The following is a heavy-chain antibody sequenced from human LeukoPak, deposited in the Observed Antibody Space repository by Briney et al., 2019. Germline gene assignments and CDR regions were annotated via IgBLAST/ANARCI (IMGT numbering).Heavy chain of an antibody. CDR1: GFTFGSYA. J-gene: IGHJ4*02. D-gene: IGHD1-1*01. V-gene: IGHV3-23*01. CDR2: ISAPGDNT. CDR3: AKLERRHYGGNRFDF. Sequence: GGSLRLSCAASGFTFGSYAMSWVRQAPGKGLEWVSGISAPGDNTYYADSVKGRLTISRDNSKNTLYLQMNSLSAEDTALYYCAKLERRHYGGNRFDFWGQGTLLTVSS.